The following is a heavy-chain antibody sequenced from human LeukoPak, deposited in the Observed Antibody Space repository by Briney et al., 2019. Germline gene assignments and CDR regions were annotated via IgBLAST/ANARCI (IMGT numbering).Heavy chain of an antibody. V-gene: IGHV3-7*01. J-gene: IGHJ5*02. CDR2: IKQDGSEK. Sequence: GGSLRLSCAASGFTFRNYWMSWVRQAPGKGLEWVTNIKQDGSEKYYVDSVKGRFTISRDNAKNSLYLQMNSLRAEDTAVYYCARGRGLTIFGVVSWFDPWGQGTLVTVSS. CDR1: GFTFRNYW. D-gene: IGHD3-3*01. CDR3: ARGRGLTIFGVVSWFDP.